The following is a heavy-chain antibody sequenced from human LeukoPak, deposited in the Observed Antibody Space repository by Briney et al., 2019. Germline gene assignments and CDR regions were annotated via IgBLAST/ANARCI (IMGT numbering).Heavy chain of an antibody. CDR1: GFNFDDYA. V-gene: IGHV3-9*01. D-gene: IGHD3-22*01. CDR2: INSDISHI. CDR3: VKALSKVFRDSTGLYLPLEE. Sequence: PGGSLRLSCAASGFNFDDYAMHWVRQVPERGLEWVSGINSDISHINSAVSVRGRFTISRDNAKDSLYLQRNSLRPDDTVLYYCVKALSKVFRDSTGLYLPLEEWGQGTQVTVSS. J-gene: IGHJ4*02.